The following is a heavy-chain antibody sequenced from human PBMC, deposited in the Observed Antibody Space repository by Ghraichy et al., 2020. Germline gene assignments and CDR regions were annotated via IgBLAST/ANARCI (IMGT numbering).Heavy chain of an antibody. CDR1: GGSISDFY. V-gene: IGHV4-59*01. D-gene: IGHD7-27*01. CDR2: ISYSGRT. CDR3: ARDIQANWGLGGRYGLDI. J-gene: IGHJ6*02. Sequence: SETLSLTCTVSGGSISDFYWSWIRQSPGKGLEWIGYISYSGRTDYNPTLKSRVFISIDTPKNQFSLRLTSMTAADTAVYFCARDIQANWGLGGRYGLDIWGQGTMVIVSS.